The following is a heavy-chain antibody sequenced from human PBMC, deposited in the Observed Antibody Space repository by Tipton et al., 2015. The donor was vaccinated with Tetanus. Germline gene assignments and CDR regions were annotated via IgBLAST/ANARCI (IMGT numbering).Heavy chain of an antibody. CDR2: ISGSGDST. D-gene: IGHD3-10*01. CDR1: GFTFSSYA. CDR3: AKRRVVGGKAGPEYYFDS. V-gene: IGHV3-23*01. J-gene: IGHJ4*02. Sequence: SLRLSCAASGFTFSSYAMSWVRQAPGKGLEWVSGISGSGDSTNYADSVKGRFTISRDNSKNSLYLQMSSLRAEDTAVYYCAKRRVVGGKAGPEYYFDSWGRGTLVPVSS.